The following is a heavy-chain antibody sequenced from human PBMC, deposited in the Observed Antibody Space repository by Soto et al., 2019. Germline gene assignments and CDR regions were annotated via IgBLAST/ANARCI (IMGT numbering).Heavy chain of an antibody. CDR1: GYSFTIYW. J-gene: IGHJ6*02. V-gene: IGHV5-51*01. CDR2: IYPGDSDT. CDR3: ARHGPRVYDDNSDYYNYGMDV. D-gene: IGHD3-22*01. Sequence: PGESPKISCKGSGYSFTIYWIGWVRQMPGKGLEWMGIIYPGDSDTSYSPSFQGQVTISADKSISTAYLQSSSLKASDTAMYYRARHGPRVYDDNSDYYNYGMDVWGQGTTVTVSS.